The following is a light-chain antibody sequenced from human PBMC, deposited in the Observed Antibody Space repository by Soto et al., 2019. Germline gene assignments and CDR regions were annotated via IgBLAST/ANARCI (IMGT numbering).Light chain of an antibody. J-gene: IGLJ2*01. CDR3: QTWGSGIVV. CDR2: LNSDGSH. Sequence: QPVLTQSPSASASLGASVKLTCTLSSGHSNYAIAWHQQQSEKGPRYLMKLNSDGSHSKGDGIPDRFSGSSSGAERYLTISSLQSEDEADYYCQTWGSGIVVFGGGTKRTV. CDR1: SGHSNYA. V-gene: IGLV4-69*01.